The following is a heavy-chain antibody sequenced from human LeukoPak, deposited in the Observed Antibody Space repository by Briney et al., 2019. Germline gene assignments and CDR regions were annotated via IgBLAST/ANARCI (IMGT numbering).Heavy chain of an antibody. CDR2: ISSGSKTS. V-gene: IGHV3-48*02. D-gene: IGHD6-19*01. CDR1: GFTFSSYS. Sequence: GGSRRLSCAASGFTFSSYSMNWVRQAPGKGLEWVSLISSGSKTSYYTDSVKGRFTISRDNAKNSLFLQMNSLRDDDMAMYYCVRDQVAVTGYYGMDVWGQGTTVTVSS. J-gene: IGHJ6*02. CDR3: VRDQVAVTGYYGMDV.